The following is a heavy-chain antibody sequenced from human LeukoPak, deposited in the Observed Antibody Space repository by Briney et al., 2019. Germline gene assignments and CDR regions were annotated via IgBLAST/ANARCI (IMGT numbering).Heavy chain of an antibody. D-gene: IGHD6-19*01. CDR2: ISGSRGTT. J-gene: IGHJ4*02. V-gene: IGHV3-23*01. CDR1: GFTFSNYA. Sequence: GGSLRLSCAASGFTFSNYAMSWVRQAPGKGLEWVSGISGSRGTTYYADSVKGRLSISRDNSKNTLYLQMNSLRADDTAVYYCAKERTGGWPFDYWGQGTLVTVSS. CDR3: AKERTGGWPFDY.